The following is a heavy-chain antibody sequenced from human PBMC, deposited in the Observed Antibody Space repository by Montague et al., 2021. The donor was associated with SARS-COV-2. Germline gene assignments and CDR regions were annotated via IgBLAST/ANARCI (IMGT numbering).Heavy chain of an antibody. CDR2: ISDSGST. CDR1: GGSLNNYF. CDR3: ARGGSSGPGEY. Sequence: SETLSLTCTVSGGSLNNYFWSWIRQPPGKGLEWVGYISDSGSTKYNPSLQSRVTISVDTARNQFSLKLLSVAAADTAFYYCARGGSSGPGEYWGQGILVSVSS. D-gene: IGHD3-22*01. V-gene: IGHV4-59*08. J-gene: IGHJ4*02.